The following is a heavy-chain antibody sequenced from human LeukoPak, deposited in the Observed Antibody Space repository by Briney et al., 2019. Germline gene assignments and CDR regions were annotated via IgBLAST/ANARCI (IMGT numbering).Heavy chain of an antibody. D-gene: IGHD3-10*01. V-gene: IGHV3-23*01. CDR2: ISGSGGST. Sequence: GGSLRLSCAASGFTFSSYAMSWVRQAPGKGLEWVSAISGSGGSTYYADSVKGRFTISRDNSKNTLYLQMNSLRAENTAVYYCAKDLVRGVIITSWYYYYGMDVWGQGTTVTVSS. J-gene: IGHJ6*02. CDR1: GFTFSSYA. CDR3: AKDLVRGVIITSWYYYYGMDV.